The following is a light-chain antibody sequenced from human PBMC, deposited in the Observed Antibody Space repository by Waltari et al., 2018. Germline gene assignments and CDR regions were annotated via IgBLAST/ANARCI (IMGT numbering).Light chain of an antibody. CDR2: SSS. J-gene: IGKJ4*01. CDR3: QQNYRTPT. Sequence: DVQVTQTPSSRPASVGDGVTITCRTRQDIDRYLVWDQQKPGNAPKLLIYSSSYLQSGVPSRFSGSGSGTDFSLTISSLQPEDFAVYYCQQNYRTPTFGGGTKVEVK. V-gene: IGKV1-39*01. CDR1: QDIDRY.